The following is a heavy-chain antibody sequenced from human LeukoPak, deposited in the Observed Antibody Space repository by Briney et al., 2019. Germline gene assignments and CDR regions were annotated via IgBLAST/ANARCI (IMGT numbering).Heavy chain of an antibody. CDR3: AKDTSDMALHH. V-gene: IGHV3-9*01. CDR1: CGPFYSYF. CDR2: ISQNSGTI. Sequence: AGSLRLFCTASCGPFYSYFMHWVRQPPGKGREWVSGISQNSGTIGYADSVKVRFTISRDNAKNSLYLQMNRLRAEDTALYYCAKDTSDMALHHWGQGTLVTVSS. D-gene: IGHD4/OR15-4a*01. J-gene: IGHJ5*02.